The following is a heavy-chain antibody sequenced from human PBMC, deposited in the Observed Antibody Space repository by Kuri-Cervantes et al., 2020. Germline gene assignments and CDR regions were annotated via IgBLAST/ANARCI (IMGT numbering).Heavy chain of an antibody. CDR1: GGSFSGYY. D-gene: IGHD2-2*01. CDR3: ARVHQPYYYYMDV. V-gene: IGHV4-34*01. Sequence: SLTCAVYGGSFSGYYWSWIRQPPGKGLEWIGEINHSGSTNYNPSLKSRVTISVDTSKNQFSLKLSSVTAADTAVYYCARVHQPYYYYMDVWGKGTTVTVSS. J-gene: IGHJ6*03. CDR2: INHSGST.